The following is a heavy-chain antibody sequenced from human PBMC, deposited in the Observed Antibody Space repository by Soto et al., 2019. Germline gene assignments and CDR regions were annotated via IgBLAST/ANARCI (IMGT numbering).Heavy chain of an antibody. J-gene: IGHJ4*02. V-gene: IGHV3-48*03. CDR1: GFTFSSYE. CDR3: ARALDYYDFTGGDY. Sequence: GSLRLSCAASGFTFSSYEMNWVRQAPGKGLEWVSYISSSGSTIYYADSVKGRFTISRDNAKNSLYLQMNSLRAEDTAVYYCARALDYYDFTGGDYWGQGTLVTVSS. CDR2: ISSSGSTI. D-gene: IGHD3-22*01.